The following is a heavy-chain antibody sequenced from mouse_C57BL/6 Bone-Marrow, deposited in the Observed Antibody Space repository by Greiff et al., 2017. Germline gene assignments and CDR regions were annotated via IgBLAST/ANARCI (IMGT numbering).Heavy chain of an antibody. CDR2: ISDGGSYT. CDR3: ARDRGNYVFDY. D-gene: IGHD2-1*01. V-gene: IGHV5-4*01. CDR1: GFTFSSYA. Sequence: DVHLVESGGGLVKPGGSLKLSCAASGFTFSSYAMSWVRQTPEKRLEWVATISDGGSYTYYPDNVKGRFTISRDNAKNNLYLQMSHLKSEDTAMYYCARDRGNYVFDYWGQGTTLTVSS. J-gene: IGHJ2*01.